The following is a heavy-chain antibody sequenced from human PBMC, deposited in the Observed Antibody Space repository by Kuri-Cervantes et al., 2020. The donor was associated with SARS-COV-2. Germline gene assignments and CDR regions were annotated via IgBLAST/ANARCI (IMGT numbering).Heavy chain of an antibody. CDR1: GVSFSDYY. D-gene: IGHD3-10*01. Sequence: SETLSLTCAVYGVSFSDYYWSWVRQPPGKGLEWIGEINHSGSTNYNPSLKSRVTISVDTSKNQFSLKLSSVTAADTAVYYCARLSPIGMVRGVAFDPWGQGTLVTVSS. J-gene: IGHJ5*02. CDR3: ARLSPIGMVRGVAFDP. CDR2: INHSGST. V-gene: IGHV4-34*01.